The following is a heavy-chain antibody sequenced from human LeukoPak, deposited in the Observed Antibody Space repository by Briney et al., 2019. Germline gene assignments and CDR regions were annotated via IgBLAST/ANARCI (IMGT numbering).Heavy chain of an antibody. CDR1: GFTFSSYW. J-gene: IGHJ6*03. Sequence: PGGSLRLSCAASGFTFSSYWMHWVRQAPGKGLVWVSRINSDGSSTSYADSVKGRFTISRDNAENTLYLQMNSLRAEDTAVYYCARDFEYCSSTSCPYYYYYMDVWGKGTTVTVSS. CDR2: INSDGSST. D-gene: IGHD2-2*01. CDR3: ARDFEYCSSTSCPYYYYYMDV. V-gene: IGHV3-74*01.